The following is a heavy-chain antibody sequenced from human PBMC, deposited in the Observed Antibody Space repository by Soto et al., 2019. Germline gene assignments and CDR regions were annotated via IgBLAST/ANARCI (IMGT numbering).Heavy chain of an antibody. Sequence: SETLSLTCAVYGGSFSGYYWSWIRQPPGKGLEWIGEINHSGSTNYNPSLKSRVTISVDTSKNQFSLKLSSVTAADTAVYYCARVPVRDADHYYQLAFWGKGTTDPVSS. V-gene: IGHV4-34*01. D-gene: IGHD3-10*01. J-gene: IGHJ6*03. CDR3: ARVPVRDADHYYQLAF. CDR2: INHSGST. CDR1: GGSFSGYY.